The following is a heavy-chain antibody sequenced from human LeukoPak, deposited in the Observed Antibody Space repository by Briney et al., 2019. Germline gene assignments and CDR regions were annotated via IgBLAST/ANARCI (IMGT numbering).Heavy chain of an antibody. CDR1: GFTFSSYA. Sequence: GRSLRLSCAASGFTFSSYAMHWVRQAPGKGLEWVAVISYDGSNKYYADSVKGRITISRDSSKNTLYLQMNGLRAEDTAVYYCARVDFWSGYYPNDYWGQGTLVTVSS. CDR3: ARVDFWSGYYPNDY. J-gene: IGHJ4*02. V-gene: IGHV3-30-3*01. D-gene: IGHD3-3*01. CDR2: ISYDGSNK.